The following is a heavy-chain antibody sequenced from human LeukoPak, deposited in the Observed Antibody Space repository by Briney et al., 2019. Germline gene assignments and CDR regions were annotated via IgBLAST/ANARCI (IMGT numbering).Heavy chain of an antibody. Sequence: GGSLRLSCVASGFTFSRYWMSWVRQAPGKGLEWVANINDDGSEKYHSDSVNGRFTISRNNDNNSLYLQINSLTAENTVVYYCALYNWNSKGDFDYWGQGTLVTVSS. CDR3: ALYNWNSKGDFDY. CDR2: INDDGSEK. V-gene: IGHV3-7*05. CDR1: GFTFSRYW. J-gene: IGHJ4*02. D-gene: IGHD1-7*01.